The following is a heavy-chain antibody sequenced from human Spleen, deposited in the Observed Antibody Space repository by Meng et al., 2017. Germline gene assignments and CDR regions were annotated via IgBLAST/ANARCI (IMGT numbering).Heavy chain of an antibody. J-gene: IGHJ6*02. CDR2: ISGYNGNT. V-gene: IGHV1-18*01. D-gene: IGHD2-2*01. Sequence: ASVKVSCKAAGYIFISYGISWVRQAPGQGLDWMGWISGYNGNTNYAQKFQGRVTMTTDTSTTTAYMDLRNLRSDDTAVYYCARFRVVPAAGVRGTYYYYGMDVWGQGTTVTVSS. CDR3: ARFRVVPAAGVRGTYYYYGMDV. CDR1: GYIFISYG.